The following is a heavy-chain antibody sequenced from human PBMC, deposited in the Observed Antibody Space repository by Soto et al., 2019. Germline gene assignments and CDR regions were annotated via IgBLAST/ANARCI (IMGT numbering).Heavy chain of an antibody. D-gene: IGHD3-22*01. Sequence: GESLKVSCKGSGYSFAGYWITWVRQKPGKGLEWMGRIDPSDSQTYYSPSFRGHVTISVTKSITTVFLQWSSLRASDTAMYYCARQIYDSDTGPNFQYSFDSCDQGTPLTVS. V-gene: IGHV5-10-1*01. J-gene: IGHJ4*02. CDR3: ARQIYDSDTGPNFQYSFDS. CDR2: IDPSDSQT. CDR1: GYSFAGYW.